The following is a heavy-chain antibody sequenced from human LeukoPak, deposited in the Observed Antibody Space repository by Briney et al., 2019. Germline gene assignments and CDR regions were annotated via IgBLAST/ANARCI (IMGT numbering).Heavy chain of an antibody. Sequence: SQTLSLTCAISGDSVSSNSAGWNWIRQSPSRGLERLGRTYYRSKWYIEYAESVKSRITINPDTSKNQLSLQVNSVTPEDTAVYYCVRSLVGGTLLDYWGQGTLVTVSS. J-gene: IGHJ4*02. D-gene: IGHD3-3*01. CDR3: VRSLVGGTLLDY. CDR2: TYYRSKWYI. CDR1: GDSVSSNSAG. V-gene: IGHV6-1*01.